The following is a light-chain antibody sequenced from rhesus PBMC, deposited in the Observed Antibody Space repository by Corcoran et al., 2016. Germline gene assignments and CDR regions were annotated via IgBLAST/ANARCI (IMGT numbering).Light chain of an antibody. Sequence: QSVLTQPPSASEAARKSVTISCSGSSSNLGSNSVSWYQQLPETTPKLLIYYNDRRASGVSARFAGSKSGTSASLAPSGLQTECEADYYGAAWDDSRSGYNFGAGTRLSGL. J-gene: IGLJ1*01. CDR1: SSNLGSNS. V-gene: IGLV1-60*01. CDR2: YND. CDR3: AAWDDSRSGYN.